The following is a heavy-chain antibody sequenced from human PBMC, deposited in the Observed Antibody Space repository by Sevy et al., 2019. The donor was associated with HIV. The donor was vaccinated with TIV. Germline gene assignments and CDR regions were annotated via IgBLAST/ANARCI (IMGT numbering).Heavy chain of an antibody. V-gene: IGHV4-59*08. J-gene: IGHJ4*02. CDR3: AGENAWGRGYS. CDR1: GGSITSLY. Sequence: SETLSLTCTVSGGSITSLYWNWIRQPPGKGLEWIANIYYNGHINYNPSLKSRVTLSLDTSKNQFSLRLSSVTAADTTMYYCAGENAWGRGYSWGQGTLVTVSS. CDR2: IYYNGHI. D-gene: IGHD1-26*01.